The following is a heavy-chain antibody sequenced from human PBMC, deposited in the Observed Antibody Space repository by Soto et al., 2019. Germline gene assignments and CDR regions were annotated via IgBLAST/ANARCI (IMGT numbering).Heavy chain of an antibody. J-gene: IGHJ4*02. Sequence: PXGSLRLSCAASGFTFSSYGMHWVRQAPGKGLEWVAVISYDGSNKYYADSVKGRFTISRDNSKNTLYLQMNSLRAEDTAVYYCAKDGGVGAISKYYFDYWGQGTLVTVSS. D-gene: IGHD1-26*01. CDR1: GFTFSSYG. CDR3: AKDGGVGAISKYYFDY. CDR2: ISYDGSNK. V-gene: IGHV3-30*18.